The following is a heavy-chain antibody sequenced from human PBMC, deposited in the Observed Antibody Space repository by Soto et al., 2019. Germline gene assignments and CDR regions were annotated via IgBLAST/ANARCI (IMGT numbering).Heavy chain of an antibody. Sequence: ASVKGSCRASGDTFTSYAMPLVRQSPGQRLEWMGWINAGNGNTKYSQKFKGRVTITRDTSASTDYMELSSLRSEDTAVYYCARSPVVTYLVSYGMDVWGKGTTVTVSS. CDR2: INAGNGNT. J-gene: IGHJ6*04. D-gene: IGHD2-2*01. CDR1: GDTFTSYA. V-gene: IGHV1-3*01. CDR3: ARSPVVTYLVSYGMDV.